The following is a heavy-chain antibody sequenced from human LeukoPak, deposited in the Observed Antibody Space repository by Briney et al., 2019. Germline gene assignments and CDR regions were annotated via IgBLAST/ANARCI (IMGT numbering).Heavy chain of an antibody. CDR1: GFTFSSYE. CDR2: ISSSGGSI. CDR3: VRGRYSANDYGGDY. Sequence: GGSLRLSCAASGFTFSSYEMNWVRQAPGKGLEWISYISSSGGSIHYADSVKGRFTISRDNAKNALLLQMDSLRAEDTAVYYCVRGRYSANDYGGDYWGQGTLVTVSS. V-gene: IGHV3-48*03. J-gene: IGHJ4*02. D-gene: IGHD5-12*01.